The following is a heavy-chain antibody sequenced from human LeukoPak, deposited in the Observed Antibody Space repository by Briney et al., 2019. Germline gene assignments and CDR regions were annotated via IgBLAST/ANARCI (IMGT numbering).Heavy chain of an antibody. J-gene: IGHJ4*02. Sequence: PGGSLRLSCAASGFTFTTFGIHWVRQAPGKGLEWVAAISPHGDIEYYTDSVKGRFTISRDNSKNMIYLQMNSLRGEDSAVYYCAKINNSDDYWGQGNLVTVSS. D-gene: IGHD1/OR15-1a*01. V-gene: IGHV3-30*18. CDR2: ISPHGDIE. CDR3: AKINNSDDY. CDR1: GFTFTTFG.